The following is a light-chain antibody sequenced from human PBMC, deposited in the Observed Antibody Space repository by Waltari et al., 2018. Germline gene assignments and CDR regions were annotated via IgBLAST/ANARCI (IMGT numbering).Light chain of an antibody. CDR1: IPNFGSNA. J-gene: IGLJ3*02. CDR3: AACDDSLNGQRV. CDR2: TTN. V-gene: IGLV1-44*01. Sequence: QSVLTQPPSASGVPGQRVTSSCSGRIPNFGSNAVSWSQQVPGTATTLLIYTTNQRPSGVPDRFSGAKSGTSASLAITGLKSEDEADYYCAACDDSLNGQRVFGGGTKLTVL.